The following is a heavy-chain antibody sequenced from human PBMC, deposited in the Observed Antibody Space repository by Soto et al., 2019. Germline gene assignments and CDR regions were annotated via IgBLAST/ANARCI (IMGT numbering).Heavy chain of an antibody. Sequence: VQLAESGGGLAQPGGSLRLSCAASGFTLSGYAMDWVRQAPGKGLGYVSGISSNGVGTYYANSVQGRFTISRDNSKNTVYLQMGSLRPEDMAVYYCARRARPDFYYMDVWGKGTTVTVSS. V-gene: IGHV3-64*01. CDR3: ARRARPDFYYMDV. CDR2: ISSNGVGT. D-gene: IGHD6-6*01. CDR1: GFTLSGYA. J-gene: IGHJ6*03.